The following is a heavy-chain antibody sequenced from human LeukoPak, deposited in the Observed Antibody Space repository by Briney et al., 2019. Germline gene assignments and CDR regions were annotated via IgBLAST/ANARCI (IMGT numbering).Heavy chain of an antibody. V-gene: IGHV4-39*01. CDR2: IYYSGST. D-gene: IGHD3-9*01. Sequence: SETLSLTCTVSGGSISSSSYYWGWIRQPPGKGLEWIGSIYYSGSTYYNPSLKSRVTISVDTSKNQFSLKLSSVTAADTAVYYCARPYFHYDILTGYYNEGYFDYWGQGTLVTVSS. J-gene: IGHJ4*02. CDR3: ARPYFHYDILTGYYNEGYFDY. CDR1: GGSISSSSYY.